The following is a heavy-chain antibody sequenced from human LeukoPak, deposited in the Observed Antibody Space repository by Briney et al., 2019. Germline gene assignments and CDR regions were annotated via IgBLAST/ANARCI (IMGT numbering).Heavy chain of an antibody. J-gene: IGHJ3*02. CDR3: ARALQPGVYAFDI. D-gene: IGHD6-13*01. CDR2: IYYSGST. Sequence: SETLSLTRTFSVVSISSYYWTWIRQPPGEGLEWIGYIYYSGSTNYNPSLKSRVTISVDTSKNQFSLKLSSVTAADTAVYYCARALQPGVYAFDIWGQGTMVTVSS. CDR1: VVSISSYY. V-gene: IGHV4-59*01.